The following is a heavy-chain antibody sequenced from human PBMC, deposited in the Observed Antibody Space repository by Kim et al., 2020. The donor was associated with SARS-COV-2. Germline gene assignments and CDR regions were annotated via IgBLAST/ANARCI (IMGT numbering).Heavy chain of an antibody. Sequence: SSPTLVNPTQTLTLTCTFSGFSLSTSGVGVGWIRQPPGKALEWLALIYWDDDKRYSPSLKSRVTITKDTSKNQVVLTMTNMDPVDTGTYYCAHRPYHGSGPEFHSWGQGTLVTVSS. CDR1: GFSLSTSGVG. J-gene: IGHJ4*02. CDR2: IYWDDDK. D-gene: IGHD3-10*01. CDR3: AHRPYHGSGPEFHS. V-gene: IGHV2-5*02.